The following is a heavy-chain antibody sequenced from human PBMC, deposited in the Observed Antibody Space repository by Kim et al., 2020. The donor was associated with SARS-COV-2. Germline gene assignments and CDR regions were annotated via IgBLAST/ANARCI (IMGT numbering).Heavy chain of an antibody. CDR2: SQK. Sequence: SQKCTVHSVKGRFTISRDNAKNTLYLQMNSLRAEDTAVYYCARDTYGMDVWGQGTTVTVSS. J-gene: IGHJ6*02. CDR3: ARDTYGMDV. V-gene: IGHV3-30*01.